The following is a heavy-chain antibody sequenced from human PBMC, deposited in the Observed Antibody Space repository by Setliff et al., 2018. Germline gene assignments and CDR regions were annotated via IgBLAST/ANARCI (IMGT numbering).Heavy chain of an antibody. D-gene: IGHD2-15*01. CDR2: ITPMIGTA. V-gene: IGHV1-69*05. Sequence: GASVKVSCKASGDSFRNNAITWVRQAPGQGLEWMGRITPMIGTANYAQKFQGRVSITTDESTTTAYLELSSLRSEDTAVYYCARVRDCSGGICHRGFHHYMDVWGKGTTVTVSS. CDR1: GDSFRNNA. J-gene: IGHJ6*03. CDR3: ARVRDCSGGICHRGFHHYMDV.